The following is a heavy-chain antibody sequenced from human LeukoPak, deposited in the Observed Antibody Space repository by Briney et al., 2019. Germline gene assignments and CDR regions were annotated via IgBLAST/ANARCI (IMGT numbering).Heavy chain of an antibody. J-gene: IGHJ4*02. Sequence: GASVKVSCKASGYTFTSYDINWVRQATGQGLEWMGWMNPNSGNTGYAQKFQGRGTMTRNTSISTAYMELSSLRSEDTAVYYCARGNWNDEGLVDYWGQGTLVTVSS. CDR3: ARGNWNDEGLVDY. V-gene: IGHV1-8*01. D-gene: IGHD1-1*01. CDR2: MNPNSGNT. CDR1: GYTFTSYD.